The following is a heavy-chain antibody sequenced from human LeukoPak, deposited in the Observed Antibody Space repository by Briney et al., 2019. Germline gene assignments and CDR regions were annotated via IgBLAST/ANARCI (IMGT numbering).Heavy chain of an antibody. D-gene: IGHD2-2*01. V-gene: IGHV5-51*01. J-gene: IGHJ3*02. CDR3: AIGGIVVVPAASDAFDI. CDR1: GYSFTSYW. CDR2: IYPGDSDT. Sequence: GESLKISCKGSGYSFTSYWIGWVRQTPGKGLEWMGIIYPGDSDTRYSPSFQGQVTISADKSISTAYLQWSSLKASDTAMYYCAIGGIVVVPAASDAFDIWGQGTMVTVSS.